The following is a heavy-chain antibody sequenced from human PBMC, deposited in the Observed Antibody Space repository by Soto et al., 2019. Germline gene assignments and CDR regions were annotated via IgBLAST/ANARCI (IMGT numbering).Heavy chain of an antibody. J-gene: IGHJ6*04. CDR2: MNPRNGNT. D-gene: IGHD2-21*02. CDR1: GYTFTSYD. CDR3: ARRRWANCRGDCRYYGMDV. V-gene: IGHV1-8*02. Sequence: GASVKVSCKASGYTFTSYDISWVRQATGQGLEWVGRMNPRNGNTAYAEKFQGRVTMTRHTSIHAVYMELSSLKSDDSAVYYCARRRWANCRGDCRYYGMDVWGEGTTVTVSS.